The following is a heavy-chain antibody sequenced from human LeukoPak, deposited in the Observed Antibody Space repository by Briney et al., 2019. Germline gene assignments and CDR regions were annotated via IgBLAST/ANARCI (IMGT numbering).Heavy chain of an antibody. CDR2: IIPIFGTA. V-gene: IGHV1-69*01. CDR3: AYCGGDCYSDIWFDP. Sequence: GSSVKVSCKSSVGTFISYAISWVRQAPGQGLEWMGGIIPIFGTANYAQKFQGRVTITADESKSTAYMELSSLRSEDTDVYYCAYCGGDCYSDIWFDPWGQGTLVTVSS. J-gene: IGHJ5*02. CDR1: VGTFISYA. D-gene: IGHD2-21*02.